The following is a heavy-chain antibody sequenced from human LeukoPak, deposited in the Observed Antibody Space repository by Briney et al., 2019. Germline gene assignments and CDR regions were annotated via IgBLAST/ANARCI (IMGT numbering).Heavy chain of an antibody. CDR3: AKKRVEQWAHFDY. CDR2: ISVGGTYT. V-gene: IGHV3-23*01. CDR1: GITFSNYD. J-gene: IGHJ4*02. Sequence: PGGSLRLSCAASGITFSNYDLSWVRQAPGKGLEWVSAISVGGTYTFYADSVKGRFTISRDDSKNTLYLEMNSLRAEDTAVYYCAKKRVEQWAHFDYWGQGTLVTVSS. D-gene: IGHD6-19*01.